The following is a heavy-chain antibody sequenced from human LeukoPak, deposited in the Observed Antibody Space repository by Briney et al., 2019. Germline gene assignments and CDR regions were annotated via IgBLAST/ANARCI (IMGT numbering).Heavy chain of an antibody. CDR2: VYHNGSA. V-gene: IGHV4-38-2*02. Sequence: PSETLSLTCSVSGYVIRSGYFWAWIRQPPGKGLEWIASVYHNGSAFYNPSLKSRASISVDTSSNQFSLTLTSVSVADTAVYHCARLSSWFVAFWGQGSLVTVSS. J-gene: IGHJ1*01. CDR3: ARLSSWFVAF. D-gene: IGHD6-13*01. CDR1: GYVIRSGYF.